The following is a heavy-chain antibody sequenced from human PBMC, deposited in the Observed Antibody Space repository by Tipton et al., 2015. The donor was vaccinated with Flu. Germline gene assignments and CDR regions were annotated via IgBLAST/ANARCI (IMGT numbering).Heavy chain of an antibody. Sequence: TLSLTCTVSGGSISSYYYNWIRQPPGKGLEWIGYIYYSGSTNYSPSLKSRVTMSLDTSKNLFSLKLSSVTAADTAVYYCARLSYYDVDLKNFYFDYWGQGALVTVSS. CDR2: IYYSGST. V-gene: IGHV4-59*08. CDR1: GGSISSYY. J-gene: IGHJ4*02. D-gene: IGHD1-26*01. CDR3: ARLSYYDVDLKNFYFDY.